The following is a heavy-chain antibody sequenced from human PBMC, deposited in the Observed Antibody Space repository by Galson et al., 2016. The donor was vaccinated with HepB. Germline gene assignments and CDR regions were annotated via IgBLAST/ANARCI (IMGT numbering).Heavy chain of an antibody. V-gene: IGHV3-33*01. CDR1: GFTFSSYG. CDR3: ARSGIAARLVDH. J-gene: IGHJ4*02. CDR2: IWYDGSNK. D-gene: IGHD6-6*01. Sequence: SLRLSCAASGFTFSSYGMHWVRQAPGKGLEWVAVIWYDGSNKYYADSVKGRFTISRDNSKNTLYLQMNSLRAEDTAVYYCARSGIAARLVDHWGQGTLVTVSS.